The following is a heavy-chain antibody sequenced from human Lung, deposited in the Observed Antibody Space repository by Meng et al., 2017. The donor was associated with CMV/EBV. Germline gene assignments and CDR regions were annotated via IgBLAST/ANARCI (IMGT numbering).Heavy chain of an antibody. D-gene: IGHD3-9*01. CDR2: VGGCDGDT. CDR3: ARDWECLDRSDVFDI. J-gene: IGHJ3*02. CDR1: GYTFSRYG. Sequence: AXVXVSXXASGYTFSRYGISYVRQAPGQGLQWLGWVGGCDGDTNYAPEFRGRATTTTDTSTNTVYMELRSLTSDDTAVYYCARDWECLDRSDVFDIWGQGTMVXVSS. V-gene: IGHV1-18*01.